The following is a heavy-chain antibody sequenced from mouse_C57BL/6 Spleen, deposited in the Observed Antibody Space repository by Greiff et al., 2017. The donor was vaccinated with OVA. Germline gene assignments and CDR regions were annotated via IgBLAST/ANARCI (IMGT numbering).Heavy chain of an antibody. D-gene: IGHD2-12*01. CDR2: ISSGSSTI. J-gene: IGHJ4*01. Sequence: DVHLVESGGGLVKPGGSLKLSCAASGFTFSDYGMHWVRQAPEKGLEWVAYISSGSSTIYYADTVKGRFTISRDNAKNTLFLQMTSLRSEDTAMYYCARTYYTSDYAMDYWGKGTSVTVSS. CDR3: ARTYYTSDYAMDY. CDR1: GFTFSDYG. V-gene: IGHV5-17*01.